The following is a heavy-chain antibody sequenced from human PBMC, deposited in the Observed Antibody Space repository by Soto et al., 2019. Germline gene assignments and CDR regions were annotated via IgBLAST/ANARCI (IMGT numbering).Heavy chain of an antibody. J-gene: IGHJ6*02. CDR1: GYTFTSYG. Sequence: ASVKVSCKASGYTFTSYGISWVRQAPGQGLEWMGWISAYNGNTNYAQKLQGRVTMTTDTSTSTAYMELRSLRSDDTAVYYCASSSGGTLESYYYYGMAVWGQGTTVTVSS. CDR2: ISAYNGNT. CDR3: ASSSGGTLESYYYYGMAV. D-gene: IGHD2-15*01. V-gene: IGHV1-18*01.